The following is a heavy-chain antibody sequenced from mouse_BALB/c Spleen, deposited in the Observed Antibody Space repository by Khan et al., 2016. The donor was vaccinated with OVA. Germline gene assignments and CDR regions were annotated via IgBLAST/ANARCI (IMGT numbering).Heavy chain of an antibody. CDR3: ARRLVDYYAMDY. V-gene: IGHV5-9-3*01. CDR2: ISTGGHYT. CDR1: GFTFSSFA. J-gene: IGHJ4*01. D-gene: IGHD2-2*01. Sequence: EVQLVESGGGVVKPGGSLKLSCSASGFTFSSFAMSWVRQTPEKRLEWVATISTGGHYTFFPDSVKGRFTISRDHARNTLDLPMCSLRSVDTAMSYCARRLVDYYAMDYCGQGTSVTVTS.